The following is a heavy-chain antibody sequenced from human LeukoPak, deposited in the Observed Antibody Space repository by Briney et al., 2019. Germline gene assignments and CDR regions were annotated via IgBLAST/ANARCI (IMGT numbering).Heavy chain of an antibody. D-gene: IGHD2/OR15-2a*01. J-gene: IGHJ4*02. CDR2: INGDGSTR. CDR1: GFNFPTSW. V-gene: IGHV3-74*01. CDR3: ARNSEMNFDY. Sequence: PGGSLRLSCATSGFNFPTSWMHWVRQAPGKGLVWVSRINGDGSTRNYAGSVRGRFTISRDNAENTVYLQMKSLRVEDTAVYYWARNSEMNFDYWGQGTLVTVS.